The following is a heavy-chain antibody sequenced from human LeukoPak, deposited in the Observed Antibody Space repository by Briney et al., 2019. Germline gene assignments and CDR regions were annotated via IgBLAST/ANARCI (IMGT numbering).Heavy chain of an antibody. D-gene: IGHD1-1*01. Sequence: ASVKVSFKASGHTFNAYGSSWVRQAPGQGLEWKGWINAYNGNTNYAQKLQGRVTMTTETSTSTAYMELRSLRSDDTAVYYCARRQGTTFSFAYWGQGTLVTVSS. V-gene: IGHV1-18*01. CDR1: GHTFNAYG. J-gene: IGHJ4*02. CDR3: ARRQGTTFSFAY. CDR2: INAYNGNT.